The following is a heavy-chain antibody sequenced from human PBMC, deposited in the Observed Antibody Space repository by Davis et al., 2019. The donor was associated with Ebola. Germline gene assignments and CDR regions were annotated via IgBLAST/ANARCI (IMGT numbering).Heavy chain of an antibody. Sequence: ASVKVSCKASGYSFKNYAISWVRQAPGQGLEWMAWINTNTGNPTYAQGFTGRFVFSLDTSVSTAYLQISSLKAEDTAVYYCARGAAMAYWGQGTLVTVSS. CDR3: ARGAAMAY. J-gene: IGHJ4*02. D-gene: IGHD5-18*01. V-gene: IGHV7-4-1*02. CDR2: INTNTGNP. CDR1: GYSFKNYA.